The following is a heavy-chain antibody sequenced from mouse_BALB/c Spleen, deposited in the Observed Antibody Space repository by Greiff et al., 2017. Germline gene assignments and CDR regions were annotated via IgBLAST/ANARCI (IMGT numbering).Heavy chain of an antibody. Sequence: QVQLQQSGAELAKPGASVKMSCKASGYTFTSYWMHWVKQRPGQGLEWIGYINPSTGYTEYNQKFKDKATLTADKSSSTAYMQLSSLTSEDSAVYYCAREDDGYSAWFAYWGQGTLVTVSA. CDR2: INPSTGYT. CDR3: AREDDGYSAWFAY. D-gene: IGHD2-3*01. V-gene: IGHV1-7*01. CDR1: GYTFTSYW. J-gene: IGHJ3*01.